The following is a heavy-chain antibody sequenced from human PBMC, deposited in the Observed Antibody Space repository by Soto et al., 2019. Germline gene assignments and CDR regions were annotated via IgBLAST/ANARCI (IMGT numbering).Heavy chain of an antibody. V-gene: IGHV1-69*01. CDR3: ARWDYDVLTGYSYDD. CDR1: GGTFNNYG. J-gene: IGHJ4*02. D-gene: IGHD3-9*01. Sequence: QVQLVQSGAEVKKPGSSVKVSCKASGGTFNNYGMGWVRQAPGQGLEWMGGIIPMIPRTNYAQKFQGRVTLTADASRSTAYIEVRSLRSEDTAVYYWARWDYDVLTGYSYDDWGQGTLVTVSS. CDR2: IIPMIPRT.